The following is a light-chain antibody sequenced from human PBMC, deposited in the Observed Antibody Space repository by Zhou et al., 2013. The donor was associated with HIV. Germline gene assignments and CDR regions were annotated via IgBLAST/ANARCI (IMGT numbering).Light chain of an antibody. CDR2: KAS. J-gene: IGKJ2*01. CDR1: LTIGVW. V-gene: IGKV1-5*03. CDR3: QQCNSYPYT. Sequence: DIQMTQSPSTLSASVGDRVTITCRASLTIGVWLAWYQQKPGKAPKLLIYKASTLESGVPSRFSGSGSGTEFTLTISSLQPDDFGTYYCQQCNSYPYTFGQGTKLEIK.